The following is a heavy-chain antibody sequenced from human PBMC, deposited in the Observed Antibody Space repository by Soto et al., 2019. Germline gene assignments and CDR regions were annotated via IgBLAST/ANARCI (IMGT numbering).Heavy chain of an antibody. J-gene: IGHJ6*02. Sequence: GGSLRLSCAASGFTFSSFWMSWVRQVPGKGQEWVANIRQDGSEIYYVDSVKARFTISRDNAKNSLYLQMNSLRLDDTAVYYCARIIGLTIFGVVHYGMDGWGQGTTVTVSS. CDR3: ARIIGLTIFGVVHYGMDG. V-gene: IGHV3-7*01. CDR2: IRQDGSEI. D-gene: IGHD3-3*01. CDR1: GFTFSSFW.